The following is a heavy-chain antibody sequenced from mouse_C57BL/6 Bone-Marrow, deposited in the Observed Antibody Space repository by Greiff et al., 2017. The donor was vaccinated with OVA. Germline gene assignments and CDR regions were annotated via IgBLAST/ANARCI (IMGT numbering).Heavy chain of an antibody. V-gene: IGHV1-64*01. D-gene: IGHD1-1*01. CDR1: GYTFTSYW. J-gene: IGHJ3*01. CDR2: IHPNSGST. Sequence: QVQLKQPGAELVKPGASVKLSCKASGYTFTSYWMHWVKQRPGQGLEWIGMIHPNSGSTNYNEKFKSKATLTVDKSSSTAYMQLSSLTSEDSAVYYCAREGIYYYGSSLDWFAYWGQGTLVTVSA. CDR3: AREGIYYYGSSLDWFAY.